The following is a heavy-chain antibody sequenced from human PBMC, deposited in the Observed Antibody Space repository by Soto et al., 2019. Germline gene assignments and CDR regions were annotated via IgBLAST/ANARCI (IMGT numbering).Heavy chain of an antibody. Sequence: EVQLVESGGGLVQPGGSLRLSCAGSGFTFSDYYIDWVRQAPGKGLEWVGRSRDKGNSYRTDYAASVKGRFTVSRDASKNSLYRQMNSLKTEEKALYYCTRSIPGTTSSDYWGQGTLVTVSS. D-gene: IGHD1-7*01. CDR2: SRDKGNSYRT. CDR3: TRSIPGTTSSDY. CDR1: GFTFSDYY. J-gene: IGHJ4*02. V-gene: IGHV3-72*01.